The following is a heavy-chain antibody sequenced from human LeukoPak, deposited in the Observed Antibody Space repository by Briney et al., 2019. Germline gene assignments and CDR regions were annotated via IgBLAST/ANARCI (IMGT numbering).Heavy chain of an antibody. V-gene: IGHV1-2*02. J-gene: IGHJ4*02. CDR3: ARVWGVEMATIGGYYFDY. Sequence: ASVKVSCKASGYTFTGYYMHWVRQAPGQGLEWMGWINPNSGGTNYAQKFQGRVTMTRDTSISTAYMELSRLRSDDTAVYYCARVWGVEMATIGGYYFDYWGQGTLVTVSS. CDR1: GYTFTGYY. D-gene: IGHD5-24*01. CDR2: INPNSGGT.